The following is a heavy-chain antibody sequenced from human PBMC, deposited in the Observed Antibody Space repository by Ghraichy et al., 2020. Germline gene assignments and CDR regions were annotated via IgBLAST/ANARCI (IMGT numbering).Heavy chain of an antibody. Sequence: SETLSLTCSVSGDSISDYFWSWIRQPAGTGLEWIGRIYNSRSTNYNPSFKSRVTMSVDTSKKQLFLKLTSVTAADTAIYYCARAPRGPVAAEYFHQWGQGTVVTVSS. J-gene: IGHJ1*01. CDR1: GDSISDYF. CDR3: ARAPRGPVAAEYFHQ. D-gene: IGHD5-12*01. CDR2: IYNSRST. V-gene: IGHV4-4*07.